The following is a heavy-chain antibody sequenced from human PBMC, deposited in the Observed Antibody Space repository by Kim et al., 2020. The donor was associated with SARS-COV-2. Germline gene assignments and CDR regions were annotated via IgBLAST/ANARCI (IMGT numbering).Heavy chain of an antibody. D-gene: IGHD1-26*01. CDR1: GFTFSSYA. CDR3: AGGGGSYYVYYYYYYGMDV. V-gene: IGHV3-23*01. Sequence: GGSLRLSCGASGFTFSSYAMSWVRQAPGKGLEWVSAISGSGGSTYYADSVKGRFTISRDNSKNTLYLQMNSLRAEDTAVYYCAGGGGSYYVYYYYYYGMDVWGQGTTVTVSS. CDR2: ISGSGGST. J-gene: IGHJ6*02.